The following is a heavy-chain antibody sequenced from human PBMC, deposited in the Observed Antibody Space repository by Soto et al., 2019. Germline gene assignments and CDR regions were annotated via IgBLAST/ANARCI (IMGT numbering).Heavy chain of an antibody. Sequence: SRRLACTAAGFTSGDYAMTWVRQAPGKGLERVGFITSKVYGGTTEYAASVEGRFTISRDDSKSIAYLQMNSLKTEDTAVYYCTRDSYSGTYYPFDYWGQGTLVTVSS. CDR1: GFTSGDYA. CDR2: ITSKVYGGTT. D-gene: IGHD1-26*01. V-gene: IGHV3-49*04. CDR3: TRDSYSGTYYPFDY. J-gene: IGHJ4*02.